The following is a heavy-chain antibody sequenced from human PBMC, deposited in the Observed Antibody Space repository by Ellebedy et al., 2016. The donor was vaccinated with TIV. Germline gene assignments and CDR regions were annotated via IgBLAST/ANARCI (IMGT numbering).Heavy chain of an antibody. CDR1: GGTFSSYA. CDR3: ARRDTARSAGNWFDP. D-gene: IGHD4/OR15-4a*01. Sequence: SVKVSCXASGGTFSSYAISWVRQAPGQGLEWMGGIIPIFGTANYAQKFQGRVTITADESTSTAYMELSSLRSEDTAVYYCARRDTARSAGNWFDPWGQGTLVTVSS. V-gene: IGHV1-69*13. CDR2: IIPIFGTA. J-gene: IGHJ5*02.